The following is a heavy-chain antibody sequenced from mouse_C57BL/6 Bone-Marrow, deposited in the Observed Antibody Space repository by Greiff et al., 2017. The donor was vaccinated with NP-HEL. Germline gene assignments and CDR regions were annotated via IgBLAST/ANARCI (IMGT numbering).Heavy chain of an antibody. CDR1: GYSITSGYY. CDR3: ARGYRGFDY. V-gene: IGHV3-6*01. Sequence: EVQLKESGPGLVKPSQSLSLTCSVTGYSITSGYYWNWIRQFPGNKLEWMGYISYDGSNNYNPSLKNRISITRDTSKNQFFLKLNSVTTEDTATYYCARGYRGFDYWGQGTTLTVSS. J-gene: IGHJ2*01. CDR2: ISYDGSN. D-gene: IGHD2-14*01.